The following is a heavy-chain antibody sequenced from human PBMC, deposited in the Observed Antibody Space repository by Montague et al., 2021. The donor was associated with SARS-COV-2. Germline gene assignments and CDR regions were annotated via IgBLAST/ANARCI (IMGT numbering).Heavy chain of an antibody. CDR3: ARTTTRMLYPENAFDI. CDR2: TYYRSKWYH. V-gene: IGHV6-1*01. D-gene: IGHD2-15*01. J-gene: IGHJ3*02. CDR1: GDSVASNTAT. Sequence: CAISGDSVASNTATCSWVKQSPARGLEWLGRTYYRSKWYHDYAISLKSRITINPDTSKNQFSLQLSSVAPEDTAVFYCARTTTRMLYPENAFDIWGQGTMVTVSS.